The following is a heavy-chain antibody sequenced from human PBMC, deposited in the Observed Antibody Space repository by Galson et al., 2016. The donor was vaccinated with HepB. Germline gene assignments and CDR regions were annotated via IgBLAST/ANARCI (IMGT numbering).Heavy chain of an antibody. CDR2: IIPIFGPA. Sequence: SVKVSCKAPGATFSSFGVSWVRQAPGQGLEWMGGIIPIFGPANYAHKFEGRVTITADDPTTTAFMELSTLSSEDTAVYYYATCPGYNRGPTHDAFDIWGQGTLVTVSS. V-gene: IGHV1-69*13. CDR1: GATFSSFG. J-gene: IGHJ3*02. CDR3: ATCPGYNRGPTHDAFDI. D-gene: IGHD1-1*01.